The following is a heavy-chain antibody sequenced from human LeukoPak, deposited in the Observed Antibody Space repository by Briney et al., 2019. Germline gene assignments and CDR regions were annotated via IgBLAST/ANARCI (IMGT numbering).Heavy chain of an antibody. CDR2: INPNSGGT. D-gene: IGHD5-18*01. V-gene: IGHV1-2*02. CDR1: GYTFTGYY. Sequence: ASVKVSCKASGYTFTGYYMHWVRQAPGQGLEWMGWINPNSGGTNYAQKFQGRVTMTRDTSISTAYMELSRLRSDDTAVYYCARIKAGSIQLWPFDYWGQGTLVTVSS. J-gene: IGHJ4*02. CDR3: ARIKAGSIQLWPFDY.